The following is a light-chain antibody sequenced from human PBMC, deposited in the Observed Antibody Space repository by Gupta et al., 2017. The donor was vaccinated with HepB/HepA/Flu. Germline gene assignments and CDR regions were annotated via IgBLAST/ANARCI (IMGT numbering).Light chain of an antibody. V-gene: IGLV2-11*01. Sequence: QSALTQPRSVSGSPGQSVTISCTGTSSDVGGYNYVSWYQQYPGKAPKLMIYDVSKRPSGVPDRFSCAKSGNTASLTISGLQAGDEADYYCCSYAGSYSFEMVFGGGTKLTVL. CDR3: CSYAGSYSFEMV. J-gene: IGLJ3*02. CDR1: SSDVGGYNY. CDR2: DVS.